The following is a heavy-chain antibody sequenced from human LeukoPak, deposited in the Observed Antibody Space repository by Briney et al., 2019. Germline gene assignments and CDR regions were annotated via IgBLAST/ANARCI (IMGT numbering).Heavy chain of an antibody. Sequence: SETLSLTCAVYGGSFSGYYWSWIRQPPGKGLEWIGEINHSGSTNYNPSLKSRVTISVDTSKNQFSLKLSSVTAADTAVYYCARDSGYDRWGQGTLVTVSS. CDR1: GGSFSGYY. D-gene: IGHD5-12*01. J-gene: IGHJ4*02. V-gene: IGHV4-34*01. CDR2: INHSGST. CDR3: ARDSGYDR.